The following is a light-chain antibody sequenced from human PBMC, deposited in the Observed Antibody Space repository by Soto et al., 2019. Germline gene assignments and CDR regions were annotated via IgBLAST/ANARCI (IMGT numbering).Light chain of an antibody. J-gene: IGKJ1*01. CDR2: GAS. Sequence: EIVMTQSPATLSVSPGGRATLSCRASQSISDTLAWYQQKPGQAPRLLIHGASTRAPGFPARFSGSGSGTDFTLTISSLQSEDFALYYCQQYHNLWTFGRGTEVEIK. V-gene: IGKV3-15*01. CDR3: QQYHNLWT. CDR1: QSISDT.